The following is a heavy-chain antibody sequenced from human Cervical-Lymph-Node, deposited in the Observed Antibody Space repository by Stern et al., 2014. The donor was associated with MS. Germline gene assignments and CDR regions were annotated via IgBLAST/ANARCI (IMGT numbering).Heavy chain of an antibody. J-gene: IGHJ4*02. CDR3: ARTADASSWYFFDY. CDR2: IYHSGST. CDR1: GASISGSDFY. D-gene: IGHD6-13*01. Sequence: QVQLQESGPRTVKPSETLALTCTVSGASISGSDFYWGWIRQSPGKGLEWIGTIYHSGSTYYNPSLESRVTISVNTPKNQFSLQLTSAIAADTAVYYCARTADASSWYFFDYWGQGTLVTVSS. V-gene: IGHV4-39*01.